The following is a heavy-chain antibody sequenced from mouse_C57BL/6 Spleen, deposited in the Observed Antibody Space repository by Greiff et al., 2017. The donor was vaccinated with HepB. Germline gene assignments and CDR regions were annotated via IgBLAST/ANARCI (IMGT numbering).Heavy chain of an antibody. D-gene: IGHD2-3*01. CDR2: IDPSDSYT. J-gene: IGHJ4*01. Sequence: VQLQQPGAELVMPGASVKLSCKASGYTFTSYWMHWVKQRPGQGLEWIGEIDPSDSYTNYNQKFKGKSTLTVDKSSSTAYMQLSSLTSEDSAVYYCARRDGRDAMDYWGQGTSVTVSS. CDR1: GYTFTSYW. CDR3: ARRDGRDAMDY. V-gene: IGHV1-69*01.